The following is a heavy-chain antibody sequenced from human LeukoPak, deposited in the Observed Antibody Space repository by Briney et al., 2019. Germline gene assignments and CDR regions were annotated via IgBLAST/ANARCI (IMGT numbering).Heavy chain of an antibody. D-gene: IGHD3-16*01. CDR1: GFTFSSYA. V-gene: IGHV3-23*01. J-gene: IGHJ4*02. Sequence: GGSLRLSCAASGFTFSSYAMNWVRQAPGKGLEWVLAISDGGDVTYYADSVKGRFTISRDNSKNTLYLQMNSLRAEDTAVYYCARDQGGYWGQGTLVTVSS. CDR2: ISDGGDVT. CDR3: ARDQGGY.